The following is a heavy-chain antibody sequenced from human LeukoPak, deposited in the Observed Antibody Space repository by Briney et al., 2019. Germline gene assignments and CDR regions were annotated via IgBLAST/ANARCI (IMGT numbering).Heavy chain of an antibody. V-gene: IGHV3-23*01. J-gene: IGHJ2*01. CDR2: IHGGGDVT. D-gene: IGHD3-16*02. CDR1: GFTFTNFA. CDR3: AKALSSSFYYFDL. Sequence: GGSLRLSCAASGFTFTNFAMNWVRRAPEKGLEWVSTIHGGGDVTYYADSVKGRFTISRDNSRNTLFLQMNSLRAEDMAVYYCAKALSSSFYYFDLGGRGTLVTVSS.